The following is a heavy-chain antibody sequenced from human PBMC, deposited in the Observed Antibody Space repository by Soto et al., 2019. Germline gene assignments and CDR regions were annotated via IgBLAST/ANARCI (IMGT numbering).Heavy chain of an antibody. D-gene: IGHD6-13*01. Sequence: TGGSLRLSCAASGFTVSSNYMSWVRQAPGKGLEWVSVFYSVVSTYSADSLKGRFTISRHISKNTLFLQMNSLRAEDTALYYCARDVRRIAAAGYYYGMDVWGQGTTVTVSS. CDR2: FYSVVST. CDR3: ARDVRRIAAAGYYYGMDV. CDR1: GFTVSSNY. V-gene: IGHV3-53*04. J-gene: IGHJ6*02.